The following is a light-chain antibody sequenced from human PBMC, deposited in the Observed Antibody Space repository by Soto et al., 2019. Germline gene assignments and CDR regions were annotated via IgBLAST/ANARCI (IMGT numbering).Light chain of an antibody. CDR3: QQYYSWPT. CDR1: QSVSSN. CDR2: AAS. Sequence: EIVMTHSLVTLSVSPCERATLSFRASQSVSSNLAWYQQKPGQAPRLLIYAASTRATGIPARFSGSGSGTEFTLTIISLQSEDFAVYYCQQYYSWPTFGQGTRLEI. J-gene: IGKJ5*01. V-gene: IGKV3-15*01.